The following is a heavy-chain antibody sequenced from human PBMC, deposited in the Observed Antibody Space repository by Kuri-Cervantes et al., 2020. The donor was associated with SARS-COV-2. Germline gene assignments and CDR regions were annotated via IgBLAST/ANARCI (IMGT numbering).Heavy chain of an antibody. CDR3: ARDPGYYDSSEKSTT. CDR2: ISSSSSTI. Sequence: GGSLRLSCAASGFTFSSYEMNWVRQAPGKGLEWVSYISSSSSTIYYADSVKGRFTISRDNAKNSLYLQMNSLRAEDTAVYYCARDPGYYDSSEKSTTGGRGTLVTVSS. D-gene: IGHD3-22*01. V-gene: IGHV3-48*03. CDR1: GFTFSSYE. J-gene: IGHJ4*02.